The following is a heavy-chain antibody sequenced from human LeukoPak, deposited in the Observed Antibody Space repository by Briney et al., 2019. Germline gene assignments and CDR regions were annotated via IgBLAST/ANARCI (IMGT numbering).Heavy chain of an antibody. D-gene: IGHD3-22*01. J-gene: IGHJ4*02. CDR3: ARDLYRIVVVPHYFDY. CDR2: IKKDGSDK. CDR1: GFTLSSYW. V-gene: IGHV3-7*01. Sequence: PGGSLRLSCAASGFTLSSYWMSWVRQAPRKGREWVANIKKDGSDKYYVDSVKGRFTISRDNAKNSLYLQMNSLRAEDTAVYYCARDLYRIVVVPHYFDYWGQGTLVTVSS.